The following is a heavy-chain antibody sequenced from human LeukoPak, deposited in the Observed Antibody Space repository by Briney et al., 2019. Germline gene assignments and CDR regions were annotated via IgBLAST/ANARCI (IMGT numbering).Heavy chain of an antibody. CDR2: IIPIFGTA. Sequence: ASVKVSCKASGYTFTGYYMHWVRQAPGQGLEWMGGIIPIFGTANYAQKFQDRVTITTDESTSTAYMELSSLRSDDTAVYYCARDRSTSSPDAFDIWGQGTMVTVSS. D-gene: IGHD6-6*01. V-gene: IGHV1-69*05. J-gene: IGHJ3*02. CDR3: ARDRSTSSPDAFDI. CDR1: GYTFTGYY.